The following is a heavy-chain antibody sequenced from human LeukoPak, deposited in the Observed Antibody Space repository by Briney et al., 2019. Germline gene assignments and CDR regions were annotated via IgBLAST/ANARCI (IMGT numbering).Heavy chain of an antibody. CDR1: GYTFTGYY. D-gene: IGHD3-10*01. CDR2: INPNSGGT. V-gene: IGHV1-2*06. CDR3: ARDRFEIGPDFDY. Sequence: ASVQVSCKASGYTFTGYYMHWVRQAPGQGLEWMGRINPNSGGTNYAQKFQGRVTMTRDTSISTAYMELSRLRSDDTAVYYCARDRFEIGPDFDYWGEGTLVTVSS. J-gene: IGHJ4*02.